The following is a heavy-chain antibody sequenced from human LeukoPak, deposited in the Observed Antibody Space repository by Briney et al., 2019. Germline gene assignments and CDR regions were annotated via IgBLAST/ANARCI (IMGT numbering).Heavy chain of an antibody. V-gene: IGHV3-33*08. CDR2: IWYDGSNK. J-gene: IGHJ6*02. Sequence: PGGSLRLSCAASGFTFSSYAMHWVRQAPGKGLVWVAVIWYDGSNKYYADSVKGRFTISRDNSKNTLYLQMNSLRAEDTAVYYCAREYSGSYSFYYYYGMDVWGQGTTVTVSS. CDR1: GFTFSSYA. CDR3: AREYSGSYSFYYYYGMDV. D-gene: IGHD1-26*01.